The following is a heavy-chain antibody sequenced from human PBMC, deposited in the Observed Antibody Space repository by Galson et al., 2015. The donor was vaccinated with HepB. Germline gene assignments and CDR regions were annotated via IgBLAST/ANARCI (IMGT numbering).Heavy chain of an antibody. CDR1: GFTFSSYA. D-gene: IGHD2-2*01. CDR3: AKDGPLYCSSTSCLNWFDP. CDR2: ISGSGGRT. V-gene: IGHV3-23*01. Sequence: SLRLSCAASGFTFSSYAMSWVRQAPGKGLEWVSAISGSGGRTDYADSVKGRFTISRDNSKNTLYLQMISLRVEDTAVYYCAKDGPLYCSSTSCLNWFDPWGQGTLVTVSS. J-gene: IGHJ5*02.